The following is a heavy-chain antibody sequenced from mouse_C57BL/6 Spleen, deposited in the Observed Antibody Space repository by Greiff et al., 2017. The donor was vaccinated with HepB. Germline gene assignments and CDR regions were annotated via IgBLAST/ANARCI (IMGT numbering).Heavy chain of an antibody. V-gene: IGHV5-4*01. CDR1: GFTFSSYA. D-gene: IGHD2-1*01. J-gene: IGHJ2*01. CDR2: ISDGGSYT. Sequence: EVQRLESGGGLVKPGGSLKLSCAASGFTFSSYAMSWVRQTPEKRLEWVATISDGGSYTYYPDNVKGRFTISRDNAKNNLYLQMSHLKSEDTAMYYCARTHLLDYWGQGTTLTVSS. CDR3: ARTHLLDY.